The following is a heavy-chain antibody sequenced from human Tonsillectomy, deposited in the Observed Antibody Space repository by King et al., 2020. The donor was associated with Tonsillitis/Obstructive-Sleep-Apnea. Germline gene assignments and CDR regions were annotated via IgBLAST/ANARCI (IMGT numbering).Heavy chain of an antibody. CDR1: GGTFRSYG. D-gene: IGHD5-12*01. V-gene: IGHV1-69*12. Sequence: QLVQSGAEVKKPGSPVKVSCKASGGTFRSYGISWVRQAPGQGLEWMGGIIPKFDTAKYAQKFQGRVVISADESTSTAYMGLSSLRSEDTAVYYCARTSLPVNIVATIPEYYYYYYMDVWGKGTTVAVSS. J-gene: IGHJ6*03. CDR3: ARTSLPVNIVATIPEYYYYYYMDV. CDR2: IIPKFDTA.